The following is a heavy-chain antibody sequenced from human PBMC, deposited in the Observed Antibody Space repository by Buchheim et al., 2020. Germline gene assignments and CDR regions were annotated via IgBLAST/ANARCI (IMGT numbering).Heavy chain of an antibody. V-gene: IGHV4-34*01. D-gene: IGHD1-1*01. Sequence: QVQLQQWGAGLLKPSETLSLTCAVYGGSFSGYYWSWIRQPPGKGLEWIGEINHSGSTNYNPSLKSRVTISVDTSKNPVPLKLSSVTAADTAVYYCARGPKRNDKQFRKKYYYYGMDVWGQGTT. CDR2: INHSGST. CDR3: ARGPKRNDKQFRKKYYYYGMDV. J-gene: IGHJ6*02. CDR1: GGSFSGYY.